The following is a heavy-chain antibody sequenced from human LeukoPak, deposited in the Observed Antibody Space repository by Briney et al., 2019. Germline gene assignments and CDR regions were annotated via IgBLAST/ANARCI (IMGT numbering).Heavy chain of an antibody. CDR3: ARGKGRVRGVITPPYYYGMDV. Sequence: SETLSLTCAVYGGSFSGYYWSWIRQPPGKGLEWIGEINHSGSTNYNPSLKSRVTISVDTSKNQFSLKLSSVTAADTAVYYCARGKGRVRGVITPPYYYGMDVWGKGTTVTVSS. V-gene: IGHV4-34*01. CDR1: GGSFSGYY. CDR2: INHSGST. J-gene: IGHJ6*04. D-gene: IGHD3-10*01.